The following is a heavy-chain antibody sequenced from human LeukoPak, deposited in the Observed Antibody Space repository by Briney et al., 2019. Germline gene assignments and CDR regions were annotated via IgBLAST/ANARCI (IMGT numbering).Heavy chain of an antibody. D-gene: IGHD1-26*01. V-gene: IGHV3-9*01. CDR2: ISWNSGSI. CDR1: GFTFDDYA. Sequence: GGSLRLSCAASGFTFDDYATHWVRQAPGKGLEWVSGISWNSGSIGYADSVKGRFTISRDNAKNSLYLQMDSLGPEDTAVYYCARDPYSGNYGNDYYYYMDVWGKGTTVTISS. J-gene: IGHJ6*03. CDR3: ARDPYSGNYGNDYYYYMDV.